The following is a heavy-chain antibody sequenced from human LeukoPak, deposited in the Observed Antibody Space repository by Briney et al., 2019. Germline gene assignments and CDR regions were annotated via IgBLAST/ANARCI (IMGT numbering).Heavy chain of an antibody. D-gene: IGHD6-19*01. Sequence: GGSLRLSCAASGFTFDDYAMHWVRQAPGKGLEWVSLISGDGGGTYYADSVKGRFTISRDNSKNSLYLQMNSLRTEDTALYYCAKDHPPYSKGWYYDYCGQGTLLTVSS. CDR3: AKDHPPYSKGWYYDY. CDR2: ISGDGGGT. V-gene: IGHV3-43*02. J-gene: IGHJ4*02. CDR1: GFTFDDYA.